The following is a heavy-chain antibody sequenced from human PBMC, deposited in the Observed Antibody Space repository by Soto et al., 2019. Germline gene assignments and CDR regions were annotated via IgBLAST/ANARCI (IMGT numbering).Heavy chain of an antibody. J-gene: IGHJ4*02. D-gene: IGHD2-2*01. V-gene: IGHV1-18*01. CDR1: VYTFNTYG. Sequence: AAVKVSCKASVYTFNTYGISWVRQAPGQGLGWMGWISTFNGETRYEQKFQARVTVTTDTSTTTGYMEPRSLRSDDTDVYYCARDVGYCSSSTCLIDHWGQGTLVTVSS. CDR2: ISTFNGET. CDR3: ARDVGYCSSSTCLIDH.